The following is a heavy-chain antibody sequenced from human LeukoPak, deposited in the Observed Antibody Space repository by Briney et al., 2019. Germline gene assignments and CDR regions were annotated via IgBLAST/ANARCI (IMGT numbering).Heavy chain of an antibody. V-gene: IGHV4-39*01. J-gene: IGHJ6*02. CDR1: GGSISSGSFY. Sequence: SETLSLICTVSGGSISSGSFYWGWIRQPPGKGLECIGSIYYSGSTYYNPSLKSRVTISVDTSKNQFSLKLSSVTAADTAVYYCARQWVSSSPYGMDVWGQGTTVTVSS. D-gene: IGHD6-13*01. CDR3: ARQWVSSSPYGMDV. CDR2: IYYSGST.